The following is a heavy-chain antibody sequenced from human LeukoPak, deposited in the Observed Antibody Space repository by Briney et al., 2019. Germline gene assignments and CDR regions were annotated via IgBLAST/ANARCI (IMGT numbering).Heavy chain of an antibody. Sequence: GGSLRLSCAASGFTFSSYAMHWVRQAPGGGLEWVAVISYDGSHKYYADSVKGRFTISRDNSKNTLYVQMDSLRVEDTAVYYCATGSGFYYDRWGQGTVVTVSS. D-gene: IGHD3-22*01. CDR3: ATGSGFYYDR. CDR2: ISYDGSHK. CDR1: GFTFSSYA. V-gene: IGHV3-30*04. J-gene: IGHJ4*02.